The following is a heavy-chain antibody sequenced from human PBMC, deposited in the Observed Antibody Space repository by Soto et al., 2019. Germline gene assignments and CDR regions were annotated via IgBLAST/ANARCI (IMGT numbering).Heavy chain of an antibody. CDR1: GYSFNTYA. D-gene: IGHD2-2*01. J-gene: IGHJ6*02. CDR3: ARDMGQHPGMRSYYYAMDA. Sequence: QVQLVQSGAEVKKPGASVKVSCKASGYSFNTYAMHWVRQAPGQRLEWLAWINAGNVNTKYSQKFQGRLTVTRDTSVSTAYMELSSLTYEDTAVYDWARDMGQHPGMRSYYYAMDAWGQGTTVTVSS. V-gene: IGHV1-3*01. CDR2: INAGNVNT.